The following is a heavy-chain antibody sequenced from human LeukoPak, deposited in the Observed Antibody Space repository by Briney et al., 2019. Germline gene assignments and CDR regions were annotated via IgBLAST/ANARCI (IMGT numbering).Heavy chain of an antibody. V-gene: IGHV4-4*07. CDR1: GGSISSYY. CDR2: IYTSGST. CDR3: ASGSIAGPLYYVDY. Sequence: SETLSLTCTVSGGSISSYYWSWIRQPAGKGLEWIGRIYTSGSTNYNPSLKSRVTMSVDTSKNQFSLKLSSVTAADTAVYYCASGSIAGPLYYVDYWGRGTLVTVSS. D-gene: IGHD6-13*01. J-gene: IGHJ4*02.